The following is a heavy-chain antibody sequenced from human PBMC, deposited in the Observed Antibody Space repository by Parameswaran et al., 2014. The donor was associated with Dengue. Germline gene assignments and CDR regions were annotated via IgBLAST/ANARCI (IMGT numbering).Heavy chain of an antibody. V-gene: IGHV3-48*01. J-gene: IGHJ4*02. Sequence: GRSLKISCIGSGFTFGDYSMNWVRQAPGRGLEWVSFITSTSTTIDYRDSVKGRFTISRDNSKNTLYLQMNSLRAEDTAVYYCARDFDYYDSSGYYSLGYWGQGTLVTVSS. CDR2: ITSTSTTI. CDR1: GFTFGDYS. D-gene: IGHD3-22*01. CDR3: ARDFDYYDSSGYYSLGY.